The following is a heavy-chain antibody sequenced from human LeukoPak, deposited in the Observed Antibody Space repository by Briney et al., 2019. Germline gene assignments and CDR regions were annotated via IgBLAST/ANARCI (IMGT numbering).Heavy chain of an antibody. J-gene: IGHJ6*02. V-gene: IGHV3-9*01. CDR2: ITWNRDNI. CDR1: GFTFDDYA. D-gene: IGHD2-15*01. Sequence: GGSLRLSCAASGFTFDDYAMHWVRQAPGKGLEWVSGITWNRDNIGYGDSVKGRFTISGDNVKNALYLQMNSLRPEDTALYYCAKDLGSAITSALVLDVWGQGTTVIVSS. CDR3: AKDLGSAITSALVLDV.